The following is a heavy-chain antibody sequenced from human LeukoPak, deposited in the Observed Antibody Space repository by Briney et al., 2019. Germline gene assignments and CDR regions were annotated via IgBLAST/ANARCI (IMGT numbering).Heavy chain of an antibody. Sequence: GSLRLSCAASGFTFNSYLMHWVRQAPGKGLVWVSRINSDGSSPTYADSVKGRFTISRDNAKNTLYLQMNSLRAEDTAVYYCARVGGSSWGYFYYHMDVWGKGTAVTVSS. J-gene: IGHJ6*03. CDR2: INSDGSSP. D-gene: IGHD6-13*01. CDR1: GFTFNSYL. CDR3: ARVGGSSWGYFYYHMDV. V-gene: IGHV3-74*01.